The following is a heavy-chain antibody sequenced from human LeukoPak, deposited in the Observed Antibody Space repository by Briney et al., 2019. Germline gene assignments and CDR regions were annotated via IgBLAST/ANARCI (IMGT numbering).Heavy chain of an antibody. Sequence: ASVKVSCKASGYTFTGYGISWVRQAPGQGLEWMGWISAYNGNTNCAQKLQGRVTMTTDTSTSTAYMELRSLRSDDTAVYYCARTPFLYCSGGSCYSDFWGQGTLVTVSS. CDR1: GYTFTGYG. D-gene: IGHD2-15*01. V-gene: IGHV1-18*01. CDR3: ARTPFLYCSGGSCYSDF. J-gene: IGHJ4*02. CDR2: ISAYNGNT.